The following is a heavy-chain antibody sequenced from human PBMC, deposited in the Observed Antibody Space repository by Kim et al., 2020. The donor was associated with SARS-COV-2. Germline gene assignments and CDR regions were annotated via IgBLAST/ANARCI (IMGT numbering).Heavy chain of an antibody. J-gene: IGHJ6*02. CDR3: GKDLVPGGLDV. V-gene: IGHV3-9*01. CDR2: I. D-gene: IGHD2-8*02. Sequence: IDYADYVKGPFTISRDFAKNSLYLQMNSLRVDDTALYYCGKDLVPGGLDVWGQGTTVTVSS.